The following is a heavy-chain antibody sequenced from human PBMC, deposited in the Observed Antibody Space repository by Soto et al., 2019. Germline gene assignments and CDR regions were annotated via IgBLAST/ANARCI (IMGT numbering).Heavy chain of an antibody. V-gene: IGHV3-53*01. Sequence: PGGSLRLSCAASGFTVSSNYMSWVRQAPGKGLEWVSVIYSGGSTYYADSVKGRFTISRDNSKNTLYLQMNSLRAEDTAVYYCARVNREYVFWGGSYYYYGLDVWGQGTTVPV. J-gene: IGHJ6*02. CDR3: ARVNREYVFWGGSYYYYGLDV. D-gene: IGHD3-3*01. CDR2: IYSGGST. CDR1: GFTVSSNY.